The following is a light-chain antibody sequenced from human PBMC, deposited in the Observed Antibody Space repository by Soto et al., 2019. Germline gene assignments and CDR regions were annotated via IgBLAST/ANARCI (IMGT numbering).Light chain of an antibody. J-gene: IGKJ4*01. CDR3: QTYTRHPCT. CDR2: AAS. V-gene: IGKV1-27*01. CDR1: QGISNY. Sequence: DIQMTQSPSSLSASVGDRVTITCRASQGISNYLAWYQQKPGKVPKLLIYAASTLQSGVPSRFSGSGSGTGFTLTISSLQPEDVATHYCQTYTRHPCTFGGENNLELK.